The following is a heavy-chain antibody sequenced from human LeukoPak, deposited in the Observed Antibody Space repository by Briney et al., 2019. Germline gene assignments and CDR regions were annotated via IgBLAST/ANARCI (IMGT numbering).Heavy chain of an antibody. CDR2: IYHSGST. CDR3: ARAVYYGSGNMDV. D-gene: IGHD3-10*01. V-gene: IGHV4-38-2*02. Sequence: SETLSLTCTVSGYSISSDYYWGWIRQPPGKGLEWIGSIYHSGSTYYNPSLKSRVTISVDTSKNQFSLKLSSVTAADTAVYYCARAVYYGSGNMDVWGKGTTVTISS. J-gene: IGHJ6*03. CDR1: GYSISSDYY.